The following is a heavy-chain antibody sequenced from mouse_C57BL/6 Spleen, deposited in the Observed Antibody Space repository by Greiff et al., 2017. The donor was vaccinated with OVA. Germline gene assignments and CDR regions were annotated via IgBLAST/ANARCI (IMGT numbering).Heavy chain of an antibody. J-gene: IGHJ4*01. CDR1: GYTFTSYG. Sequence: VKLVESGAELARPGASVKLSCKASGYTFTSYGISWVKQRTGQGLEWIGVIYPRSGTTYYNEKFKGKATLTADKSSSTAYMELRSLTSEDSAVYFCADGYYLFLDYWGQGTSVTVSS. CDR2: IYPRSGTT. D-gene: IGHD2-3*01. CDR3: ADGYYLFLDY. V-gene: IGHV1-81*01.